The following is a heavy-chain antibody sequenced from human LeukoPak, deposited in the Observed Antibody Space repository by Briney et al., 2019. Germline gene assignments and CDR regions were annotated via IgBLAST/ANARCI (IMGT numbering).Heavy chain of an antibody. Sequence: SVNVSFTSSGFTFTNSAMQWVRQARGQRREWIGRIVVGSGNTNYAQKFQERVTITRDMFTSTAYMELSSLRSEDTAVYYCAAGGLEWELTLARSDYYGMDVWGQGTTVTVSS. CDR3: AAGGLEWELTLARSDYYGMDV. V-gene: IGHV1-58*02. D-gene: IGHD1-26*01. CDR1: GFTFTNSA. J-gene: IGHJ6*02. CDR2: IVVGSGNT.